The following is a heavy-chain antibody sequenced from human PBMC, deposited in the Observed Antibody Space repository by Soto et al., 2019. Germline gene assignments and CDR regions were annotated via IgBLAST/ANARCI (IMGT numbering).Heavy chain of an antibody. V-gene: IGHV4-39*01. D-gene: IGHD6-19*01. J-gene: IGHJ4*02. CDR2: IYYSGST. CDR1: GGSISSSNR. Sequence: SETLSLTCAVSGGSISSSNRWSWVRQPPGKGLEWIGSIYYSGSTYYNPSLKSRVTISVDTSKNQFSLKLSSVTAADTAVYYCASSWWLVQGYWGQGTLVTVSS. CDR3: ASSWWLVQGY.